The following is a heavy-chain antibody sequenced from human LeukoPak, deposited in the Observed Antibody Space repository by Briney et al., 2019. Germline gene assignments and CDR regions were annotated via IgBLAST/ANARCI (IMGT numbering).Heavy chain of an antibody. CDR3: ARGQQLSEVYFDY. CDR2: INHSGST. J-gene: IGHJ4*02. CDR1: GGSFSGYY. V-gene: IGHV4-34*01. Sequence: SETLSLTCAVYGGSFSGYYWSWIRQPPGKGLEWIGEINHSGSTNYNPSLKSRVTISVDTSKNQSSLKLSSVTVADTAVYYCARGQQLSEVYFDYWGQGTLVTVSS. D-gene: IGHD6-13*01.